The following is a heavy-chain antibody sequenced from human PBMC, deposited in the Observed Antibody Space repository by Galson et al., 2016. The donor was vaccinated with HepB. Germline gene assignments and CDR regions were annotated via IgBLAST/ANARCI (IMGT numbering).Heavy chain of an antibody. D-gene: IGHD2-15*01. J-gene: IGHJ5*02. CDR1: GYIFSDYG. V-gene: IGHV1-18*01. CDR3: ARDPRGHGGGGSYPPES. CDR2: ISAYNGDT. Sequence: SVKVSCKASGYIFSDYGLSWVRQAPGQSLEWMGWISAYNGDTQYAQKFQGRVTMTTDTPTSTAYMHLTNLRSDDTAIYYCARDPRGHGGGGSYPPESWGQGTLVTVSS.